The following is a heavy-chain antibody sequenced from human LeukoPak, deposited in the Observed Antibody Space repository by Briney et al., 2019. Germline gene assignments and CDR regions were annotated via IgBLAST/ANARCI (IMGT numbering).Heavy chain of an antibody. CDR3: TRESGAFSPFGF. D-gene: IGHD1-26*01. V-gene: IGHV4-4*01. CDR1: GGSIITTKW. Sequence: PSETLSLTCGVSGGSIITTKWWSWVRQPPGKGMEWIGEVHLNGATNYNPSLESRVSMSIDKSKNQLSLKLSSVTAADTATYCCTRESGAFSPFGFWGQGTLVTVSS. CDR2: VHLNGAT. J-gene: IGHJ4*02.